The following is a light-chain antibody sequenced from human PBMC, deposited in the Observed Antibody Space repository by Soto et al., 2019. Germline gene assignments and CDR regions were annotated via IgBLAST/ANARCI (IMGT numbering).Light chain of an antibody. CDR3: QHRYSTSWT. CDR1: QSISSY. CDR2: AAS. Sequence: DIQMTQSPSSLAASVGDRVTITCRASQSISSYLNWYQQKPGKAPKLPIYAASSLQSGFSSRFSGSGSGTDFTLTISSLQPEDFATYYCQHRYSTSWTFGQGTKVVIK. V-gene: IGKV1-39*01. J-gene: IGKJ1*01.